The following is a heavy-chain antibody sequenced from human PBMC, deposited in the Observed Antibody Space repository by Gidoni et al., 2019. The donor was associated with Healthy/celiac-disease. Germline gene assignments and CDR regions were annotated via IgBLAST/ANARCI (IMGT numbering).Heavy chain of an antibody. Sequence: EVQLLESGGGLVQPGGSLRLSCAASGAPFRSYAMSWVRQAPGKGLEWVSAISGSGGSTYYADSVKGRFTISRDNSKNTLYLQMNSRRAEDTAVYYCAKGSLYNWNVFAAFDIWGQGTMVTVSS. CDR2: ISGSGGST. CDR3: AKGSLYNWNVFAAFDI. V-gene: IGHV3-23*01. CDR1: GAPFRSYA. J-gene: IGHJ3*02. D-gene: IGHD1-1*01.